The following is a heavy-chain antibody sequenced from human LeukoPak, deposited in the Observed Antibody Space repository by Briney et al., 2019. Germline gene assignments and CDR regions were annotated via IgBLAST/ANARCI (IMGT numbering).Heavy chain of an antibody. Sequence: AETLRLSCTVSGGSIRSSSYYWGCIRQPPGKGLEWIGSIYYSGSTYYNASLKSRGTISVATSKNQFSLKLNSATAADTAVYFCARQVVAVAGAGYFDYWGQGTLVTVSS. CDR1: GGSIRSSSYY. J-gene: IGHJ4*02. V-gene: IGHV4-39*01. CDR3: ARQVVAVAGAGYFDY. D-gene: IGHD6-19*01. CDR2: IYYSGST.